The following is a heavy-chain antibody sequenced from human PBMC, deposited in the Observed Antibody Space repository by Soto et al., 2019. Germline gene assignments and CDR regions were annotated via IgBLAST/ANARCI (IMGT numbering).Heavy chain of an antibody. V-gene: IGHV3-11*01. D-gene: IGHD6-13*01. Sequence: PGGSLRLSCAASGFTFSDYYMSWIRQAPGKGLEWVSYISSSGSTIYYADSVKGRFTISRDNAKNSLYLQMNSLRAEDTAVYYCARDPSSSWEATEEWFDPWGQGTLVTVSS. CDR3: ARDPSSSWEATEEWFDP. J-gene: IGHJ5*02. CDR2: ISSSGSTI. CDR1: GFTFSDYY.